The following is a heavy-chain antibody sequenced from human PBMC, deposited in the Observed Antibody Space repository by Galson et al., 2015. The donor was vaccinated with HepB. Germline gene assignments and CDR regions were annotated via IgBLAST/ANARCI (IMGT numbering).Heavy chain of an antibody. CDR3: ATLYVGWELSWYFDY. D-gene: IGHD1-26*01. CDR1: GGSISSSSYY. J-gene: IGHJ4*02. CDR2: IYYSGST. V-gene: IGHV4-39*01. Sequence: SETLSLTCTVSGGSISSSSYYWGWIRQPPGKGLEWIGSIYYSGSTYYNPSLKSRVTISVDTSKNQFSLKLSSVTAADTAVYYCATLYVGWELSWYFDYWGQGTLVTVSS.